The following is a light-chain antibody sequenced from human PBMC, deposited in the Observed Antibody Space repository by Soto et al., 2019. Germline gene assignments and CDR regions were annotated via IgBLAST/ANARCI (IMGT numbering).Light chain of an antibody. V-gene: IGKV1-39*01. CDR3: QHSHSTPST. CDR1: QSISNF. Sequence: DIQMTQSPSSLSASVGDRVTITCRASQSISNFLNWYQQRQGQVPKLLIYAASTLHTGVPSRFSGSGSGTDFTLAITSLQPEDFTTYYCQHSHSTPSTFGQGTKV. CDR2: AAS. J-gene: IGKJ1*01.